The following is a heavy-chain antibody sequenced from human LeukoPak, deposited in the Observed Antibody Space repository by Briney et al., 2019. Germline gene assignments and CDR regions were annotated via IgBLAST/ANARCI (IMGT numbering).Heavy chain of an antibody. D-gene: IGHD4-11*01. CDR3: ARDGPDSPFDY. CDR2: IKQDGSEK. J-gene: IGHJ4*02. V-gene: IGHV3-7*01. Sequence: PGGSLRLSCAASGFTFRNYWMSWVRQAAGKGLKWVANIKQDGSEKYYVDSVKGRFTISRDNARNSLYLQMISLRAEDTAVYYCARDGPDSPFDYWGQGTLVTVSS. CDR1: GFTFRNYW.